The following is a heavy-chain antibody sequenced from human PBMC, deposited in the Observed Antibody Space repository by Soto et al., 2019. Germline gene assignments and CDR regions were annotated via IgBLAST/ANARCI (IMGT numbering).Heavy chain of an antibody. CDR3: ARGPRRYYYYYGMDV. CDR2: INHSGST. J-gene: IGHJ6*02. CDR1: GGSFSGYY. V-gene: IGHV4-34*01. Sequence: SETLSLTXAVYGGSFSGYYWSWIRQPPGKGLEWIGEINHSGSTNYNPSLKSRVTISVDTPKNQFSLKLSSVTAADTAVYYCARGPRRYYYYYGMDVWGQGTTVTVSS.